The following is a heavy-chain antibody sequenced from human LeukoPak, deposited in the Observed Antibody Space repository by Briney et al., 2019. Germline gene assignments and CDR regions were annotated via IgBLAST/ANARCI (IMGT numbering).Heavy chain of an antibody. D-gene: IGHD6-19*01. CDR2: VSPSGST. Sequence: SETLSLTCAVSGGSISNYYWTWIRQPAGKGLEWIGRVSPSGSTNYNPSLKSRVTISVDKSKNQFSLKLSSVTAADTAVYYCASRDPYSSGLLDYWGQGTLVTVSS. J-gene: IGHJ4*02. V-gene: IGHV4-4*07. CDR1: GGSISNYY. CDR3: ASRDPYSSGLLDY.